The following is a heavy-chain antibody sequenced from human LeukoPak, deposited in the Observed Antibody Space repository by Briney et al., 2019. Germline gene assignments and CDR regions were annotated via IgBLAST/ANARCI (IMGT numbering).Heavy chain of an antibody. J-gene: IGHJ6*02. CDR3: ARQDIPWLNHGMDV. Sequence: PSETLSLTCSVSGGSISSYYWSWIRQPPGKGLEWIGYIYYSRSTNYNPSLKSRVPIPVDTSKNQFSLKLSSVTAADTSVYYCARQDIPWLNHGMDVWLQGTTVTVSS. D-gene: IGHD5-12*01. CDR2: IYYSRST. V-gene: IGHV4-59*08. CDR1: GGSISSYY.